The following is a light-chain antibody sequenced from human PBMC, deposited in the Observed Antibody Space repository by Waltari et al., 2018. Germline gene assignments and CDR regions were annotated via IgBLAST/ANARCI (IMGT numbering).Light chain of an antibody. J-gene: IGKJ2*01. V-gene: IGKV1-39*01. CDR3: QQSYTAPMYT. CDR2: AAS. Sequence: DIQMTQSPSSLATSVGDRVIITCRASQNIGRHLNWYQQQPGKATNALNYAASTLKSGVPSRFSGSGSGTDFTLTISSLQAEDFAVYYCQQSYTAPMYTFGQGTKLEI. CDR1: QNIGRH.